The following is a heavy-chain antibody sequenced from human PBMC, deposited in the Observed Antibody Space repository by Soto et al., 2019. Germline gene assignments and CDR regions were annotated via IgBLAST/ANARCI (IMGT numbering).Heavy chain of an antibody. J-gene: IGHJ4*02. CDR2: IFHDGTA. V-gene: IGHV4-4*02. CDR1: GVSISSGNW. Sequence: SETLSLTCAVSGVSISSGNWWTWVRQSPQRGLEYIGEIFHDGTANYYPSFERRVAISMDTSKNRFSLKLTSVTAADTAIYFCARLVYDTRLNYMYFDFWGQGTLVTVSS. CDR3: ARLVYDTRLNYMYFDF. D-gene: IGHD3-10*01.